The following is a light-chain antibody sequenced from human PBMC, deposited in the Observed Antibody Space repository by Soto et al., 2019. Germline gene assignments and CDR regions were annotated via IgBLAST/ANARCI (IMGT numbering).Light chain of an antibody. CDR1: QSVNSH. CDR2: AAS. V-gene: IGKV3-15*01. J-gene: IGKJ2*01. Sequence: ERVLTQSPATLSVSPGERATLSCRADQSVNSHLAWYQQKPGQTPRLLIYAASARTNGLPARFSGSGSGTEFTLTISSLQPVDFAVYYCQQYNDWPYTFGQGTKLDIK. CDR3: QQYNDWPYT.